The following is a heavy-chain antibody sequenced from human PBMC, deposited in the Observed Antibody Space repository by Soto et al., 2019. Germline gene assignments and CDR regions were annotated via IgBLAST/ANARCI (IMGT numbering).Heavy chain of an antibody. V-gene: IGHV1-58*01. CDR2: IVVGSGNT. D-gene: IGHD3-3*01. J-gene: IGHJ4*02. CDR1: GFTFTSSA. CDR3: AADSGYDFWSGYYLSFDY. Sequence: SVKVSCKASGFTFTSSAVQWVRQARGQRLEWIGWIVVGSGNTNYAQKFQERVTITRDMSTSTAYMELSSLRSEDTAVYYCAADSGYDFWSGYYLSFDYWGQGTLVTVSS.